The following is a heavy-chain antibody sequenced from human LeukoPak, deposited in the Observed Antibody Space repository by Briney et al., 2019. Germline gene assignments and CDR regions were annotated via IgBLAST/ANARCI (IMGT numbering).Heavy chain of an antibody. J-gene: IGHJ3*02. V-gene: IGHV1-18*01. CDR3: ARGRARDIVLMVYAGAFDI. D-gene: IGHD2-8*01. CDR1: GYTFTSYG. Sequence: ASVKVSCKASGYTFTSYGISWVRQAPGQGLEWMGWISAYNGNTNYAQKLQGRVTMTTDTSTSTAYMELRSLRSEDTAVYYCARGRARDIVLMVYAGAFDIWGQGTMVTVSS. CDR2: ISAYNGNT.